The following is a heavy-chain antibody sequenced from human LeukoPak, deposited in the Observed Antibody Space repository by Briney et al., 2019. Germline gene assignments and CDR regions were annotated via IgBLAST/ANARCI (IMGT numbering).Heavy chain of an antibody. V-gene: IGHV3-21*01. Sequence: GGSLRLSCAASGFTFSSYSMNWVRQAPGKGLEWVSSISSSSSYIYYADSVEGRFTISRDNAKNSLYLQMNSLRAEDTAVYYCARDAKVGSYYFDYWGQGTLVTVSS. CDR2: ISSSSSYI. J-gene: IGHJ4*02. CDR1: GFTFSSYS. D-gene: IGHD6-6*01. CDR3: ARDAKVGSYYFDY.